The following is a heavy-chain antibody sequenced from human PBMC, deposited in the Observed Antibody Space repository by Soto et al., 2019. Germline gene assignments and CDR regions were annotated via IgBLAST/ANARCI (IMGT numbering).Heavy chain of an antibody. J-gene: IGHJ4*02. V-gene: IGHV1-18*01. CDR2: ISGFNGQT. D-gene: IGHD3-10*01. CDR1: GNTFASHG. CDR3: ARVDPRGVAVVRDY. Sequence: ASVKVSCKASGNTFASHGFSWVRQAPGQGLEWMGWISGFNGQTNYALKFQGRVTLTTDTSTSTAYMELRSLRSDDTAVYFCARVDPRGVAVVRDYWVQGTLVTVSS.